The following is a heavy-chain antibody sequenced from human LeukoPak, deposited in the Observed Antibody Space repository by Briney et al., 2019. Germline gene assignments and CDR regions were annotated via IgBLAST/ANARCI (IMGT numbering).Heavy chain of an antibody. Sequence: SETLSLTCTVSGGSISSYYWSWIRQPPGKGLEWIGEINHSGSTNYNPSLKSRVTISVDTSKNQFSLKLSSVTAADTAVYYCAREGIAVAGTPIYFDYWGQGTLVTVSS. V-gene: IGHV4-34*01. CDR1: GGSISSYY. CDR3: AREGIAVAGTPIYFDY. CDR2: INHSGST. D-gene: IGHD6-19*01. J-gene: IGHJ4*02.